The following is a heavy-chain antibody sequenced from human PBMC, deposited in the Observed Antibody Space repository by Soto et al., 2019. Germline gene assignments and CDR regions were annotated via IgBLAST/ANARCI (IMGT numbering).Heavy chain of an antibody. J-gene: IGHJ5*02. D-gene: IGHD4-4*01. Sequence: ASVKVSCKASGYTFTSYYMNWVREATGQGLEWMGWMNPNSGNTGYAQKFQGRVTMTRNTSISTAYMELSSLRSEDTAVYYCARGGLGGLQAWFDPWGQGTLVTVSS. CDR1: GYTFTSYY. CDR3: ARGGLGGLQAWFDP. V-gene: IGHV1-8*01. CDR2: MNPNSGNT.